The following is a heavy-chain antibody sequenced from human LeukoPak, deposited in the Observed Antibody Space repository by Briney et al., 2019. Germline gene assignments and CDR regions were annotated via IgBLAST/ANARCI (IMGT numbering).Heavy chain of an antibody. CDR2: IIQRGRI. D-gene: IGHD3-3*01. V-gene: IGHV4-34*12. J-gene: IGHJ3*01. CDR1: GESFSDHY. CDR3: ARAISDFWSGYPSGGAFDL. Sequence: SETLSLTCAVYGESFSDHYWIWIRQPPGKGLEYIGEIIQRGRINFNPSLKSRVYISLDTSKNQFSLRLSSVTAADTAVYYCARAISDFWSGYPSGGAFDLWGQGTMVTVSS.